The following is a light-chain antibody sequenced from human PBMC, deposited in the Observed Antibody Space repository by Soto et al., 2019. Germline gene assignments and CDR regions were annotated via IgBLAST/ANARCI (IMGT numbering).Light chain of an antibody. CDR3: RQYNNLPQT. CDR2: GSS. V-gene: IGKV3-15*01. Sequence: EIVMTQSPATLSVSPGERATLSCRASQSVSSNLAWYQQKPGQAPRLLIYGSSTRATGIPARFSGSGSGTEFILTISSLQSEDFAVYYCRQYNNLPQTFGQVTKEEIK. J-gene: IGKJ1*01. CDR1: QSVSSN.